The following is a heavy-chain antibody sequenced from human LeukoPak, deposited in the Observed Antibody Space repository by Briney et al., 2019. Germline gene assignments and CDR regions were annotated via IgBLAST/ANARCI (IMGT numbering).Heavy chain of an antibody. V-gene: IGHV1-18*01. D-gene: IGHD6-19*01. CDR2: ISAYNGNT. J-gene: IGHJ1*01. CDR1: GYTFTSYG. Sequence: ASVKVSCKASGYTFTSYGTSWVRQAPGQGLEWMGWISAYNGNTNYAQKLQGRVTMTTDTSTSTAYMELRSLRSDDTAVYYCARVDSDSGFPFVEYFQHWGQGTLVTVSS. CDR3: ARVDSDSGFPFVEYFQH.